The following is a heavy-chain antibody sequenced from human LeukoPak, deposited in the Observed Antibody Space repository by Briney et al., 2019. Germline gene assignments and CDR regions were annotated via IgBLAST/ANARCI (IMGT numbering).Heavy chain of an antibody. J-gene: IGHJ5*02. CDR3: AIFGSGGS. Sequence: SETLSLTCTVSGASISSYYCNWIRQPPGKGLEWIGYIYYTGSTNHNPSLKSRVSISVDTSKNQFSLKLNSVTTADTAMYYCAIFGSGGSWGQGTLVTVSS. CDR1: GASISSYY. CDR2: IYYTGST. V-gene: IGHV4-59*01. D-gene: IGHD2-15*01.